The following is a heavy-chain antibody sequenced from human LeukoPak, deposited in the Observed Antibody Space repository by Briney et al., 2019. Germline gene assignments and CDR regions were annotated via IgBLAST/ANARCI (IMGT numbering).Heavy chain of an antibody. D-gene: IGHD4-17*01. Sequence: GGSLRLSCAASGFTFSSYALHWVRQAPGKGLEYVSAISSNGGSTYYANSVKGRFTISRDNSKNTLYLQMGSLRAEDMAVYYCARGPYGDYARNWFDPWGQGTLVTVSS. CDR3: ARGPYGDYARNWFDP. J-gene: IGHJ5*02. CDR1: GFTFSSYA. V-gene: IGHV3-64*01. CDR2: ISSNGGST.